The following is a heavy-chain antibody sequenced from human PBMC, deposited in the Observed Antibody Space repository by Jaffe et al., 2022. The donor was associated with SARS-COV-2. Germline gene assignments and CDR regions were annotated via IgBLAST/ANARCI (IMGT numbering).Heavy chain of an antibody. D-gene: IGHD6-19*01. V-gene: IGHV4-39*01. CDR1: GGSISSSSYY. J-gene: IGHJ5*02. Sequence: QLQLQESGPGLVKPSETLSLTCSVSGGSISSSSYYWGWIRQPPGEGLEWIGSIFYSGSAYYKPSLKSRVTTFVDTSKNQFSLKLSSVTAADTAVYYCARLSRVTSSGWYEVLNWFDPWGQGTLVTVSS. CDR2: IFYSGSA. CDR3: ARLSRVTSSGWYEVLNWFDP.